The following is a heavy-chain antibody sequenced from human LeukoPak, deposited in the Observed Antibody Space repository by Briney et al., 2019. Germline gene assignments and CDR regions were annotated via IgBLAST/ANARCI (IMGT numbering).Heavy chain of an antibody. V-gene: IGHV4-4*07. D-gene: IGHD3-3*01. CDR3: ARGSEWLSP. J-gene: IGHJ5*02. CDR2: IYTSGST. Sequence: SETLSLTCTVSGGHISGYYWSWIRQPARKGLDWIGRIYTSGSTIYSPSLQSRVTMSVDTSRNQSSLKLSSATAADTAVYYCARGSEWLSPWGQGTLVTVSS. CDR1: GGHISGYY.